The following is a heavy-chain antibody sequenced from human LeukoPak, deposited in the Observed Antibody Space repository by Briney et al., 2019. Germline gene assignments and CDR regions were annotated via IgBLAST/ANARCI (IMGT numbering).Heavy chain of an antibody. V-gene: IGHV3-23*01. J-gene: IGHJ4*02. CDR3: AKTVQSGNYPTFFDY. CDR2: ISGSGGST. CDR1: GFTFSNYA. Sequence: GGSLRLSCAASGFTFSNYAMSWVRQAPGKGLQWVSAISGSGGSTYYADSVKGRFPISGDNSKNTLYLQMNSLRAEDTAVYYCAKTVQSGNYPTFFDYWGQGTLVTVSS. D-gene: IGHD1-26*01.